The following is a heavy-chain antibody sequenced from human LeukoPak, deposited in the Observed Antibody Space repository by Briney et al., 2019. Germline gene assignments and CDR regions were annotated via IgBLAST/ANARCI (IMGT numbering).Heavy chain of an antibody. CDR1: GFTFSSYA. CDR3: AREYCSSTSCPLWYMDV. V-gene: IGHV3-30-3*01. D-gene: IGHD2-2*01. Sequence: PGRSLRLSCAASGFTFSSYAMHWVRQAPGKGLEWVAVISYDGSNKYYADSVKGRFTISRDNSKNTLYLQMNSLRAEDTAVYYCAREYCSSTSCPLWYMDVWGKGTTVTVSS. J-gene: IGHJ6*03. CDR2: ISYDGSNK.